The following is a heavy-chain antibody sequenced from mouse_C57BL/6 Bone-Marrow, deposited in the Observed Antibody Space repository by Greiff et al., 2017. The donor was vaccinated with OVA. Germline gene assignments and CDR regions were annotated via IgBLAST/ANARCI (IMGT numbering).Heavy chain of an antibody. CDR1: GYTFTSYT. J-gene: IGHJ2*01. Sequence: VKLMESGAELARPGASVKMSCKASGYTFTSYTMHWVKQRPGQGLEWIGYINPSSGYTKYNQKFKDKATLTADKSSSTAYMQLSSLTSEDSAVYYCAREGWLPFDYWGQGTTLTVSS. D-gene: IGHD2-3*01. CDR2: INPSSGYT. CDR3: AREGWLPFDY. V-gene: IGHV1-4*01.